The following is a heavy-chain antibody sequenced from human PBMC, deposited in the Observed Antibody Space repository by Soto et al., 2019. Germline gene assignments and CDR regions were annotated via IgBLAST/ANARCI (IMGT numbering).Heavy chain of an antibody. V-gene: IGHV3-11*05. CDR1: GFFLSNNW. D-gene: IGHD1-1*01. Sequence: QVQLVESGGGWVKPGESLRLSCIGSGFFLSNNWMTWIRQAPGKGLEWVSYISASGDYTIYADSLKGRFTISRDNARNSXXLQXXXXTXXXTXXXXXXXXXXXXXXXXXNXGLDVWGQGTTVIVSS. CDR2: ISASGDYT. J-gene: IGHJ6*02. CDR3: XXXXXXXXXXXXNXGLDV.